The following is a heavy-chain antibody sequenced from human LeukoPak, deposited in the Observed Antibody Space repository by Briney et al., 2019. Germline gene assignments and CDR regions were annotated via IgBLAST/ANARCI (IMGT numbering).Heavy chain of an antibody. CDR3: ARTPGGLNYFDY. Sequence: GSLRLSCAASGFTVSSNYMSWVRQAPGKGLEWIGSIYYSGSTYYNPSLKSRVTISVDTSKNQFSLKLSSVTAADTAVYYCARTPGGLNYFDYWGQGTLVTVSS. CDR2: IYYSGST. D-gene: IGHD1-14*01. CDR1: GFTVSSNY. J-gene: IGHJ4*02. V-gene: IGHV4-59*05.